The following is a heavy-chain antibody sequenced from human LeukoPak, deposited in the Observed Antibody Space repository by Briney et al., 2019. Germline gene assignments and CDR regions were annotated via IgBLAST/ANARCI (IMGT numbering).Heavy chain of an antibody. J-gene: IGHJ5*02. CDR2: INHSGNT. Sequence: SETLSLTCAVYGGSFSGYYWTWIRQPPGKGLEWIGEINHSGNTNYNPSLKSRVTISVDTSKNQFSLKLSSVTAADTAVYYCARHGTITIFGVVTGWFDPWGQGTLVTVSS. V-gene: IGHV4-34*01. CDR3: ARHGTITIFGVVTGWFDP. CDR1: GGSFSGYY. D-gene: IGHD3-3*01.